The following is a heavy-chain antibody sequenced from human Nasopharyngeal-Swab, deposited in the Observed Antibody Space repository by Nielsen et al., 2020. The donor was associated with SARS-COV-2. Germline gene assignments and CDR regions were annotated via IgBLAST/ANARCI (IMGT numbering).Heavy chain of an antibody. Sequence: ASVKVSCKASGYTFTGYYMHWVRQAPGQGLEWMGRINPNSGGTNYAQKFQGRVTMTRDTSISTAYMELSRLRSDDTAVYYRARETQDYYYYYYGMDVWGQGTTVTVSS. V-gene: IGHV1-2*06. CDR2: INPNSGGT. CDR1: GYTFTGYY. J-gene: IGHJ6*02. CDR3: ARETQDYYYYYYGMDV.